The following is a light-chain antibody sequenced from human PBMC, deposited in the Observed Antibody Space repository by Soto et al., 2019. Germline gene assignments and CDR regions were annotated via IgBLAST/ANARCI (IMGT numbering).Light chain of an antibody. CDR2: DAS. V-gene: IGKV3-11*01. CDR3: QHRSNWPGT. J-gene: IGKJ1*01. Sequence: DIVLTQSPATLSLSPGERATLSCRASQSISSYLAWYQQKPGQAPRLLIYDASNRATGIPARFSGSGSGTDFTLTISSLEPEDFAVYYCQHRSNWPGTFGQGTKVEIK. CDR1: QSISSY.